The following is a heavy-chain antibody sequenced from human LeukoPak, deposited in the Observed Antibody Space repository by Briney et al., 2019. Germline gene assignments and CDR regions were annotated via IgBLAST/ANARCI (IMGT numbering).Heavy chain of an antibody. D-gene: IGHD3-10*01. Sequence: SETLSLTCTVSGGSINSYYWSWIRQPPGKGLECIGYIHYTGGTNYNPSLKSRVTISVDTSKNQFSLKLSSVTAADTAICYCAGGGYYGSGNDFRFDPWGQGTLVTVSS. CDR2: IHYTGGT. J-gene: IGHJ5*02. CDR1: GGSINSYY. V-gene: IGHV4-59*01. CDR3: AGGGYYGSGNDFRFDP.